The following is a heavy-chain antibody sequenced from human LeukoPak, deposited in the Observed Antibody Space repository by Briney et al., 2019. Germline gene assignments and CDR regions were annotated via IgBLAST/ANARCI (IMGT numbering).Heavy chain of an antibody. V-gene: IGHV3-15*01. D-gene: IGHD2-2*01. CDR2: IKSKTDGGTT. CDR3: AKDRHAPGRYCSSTSCFPFDS. J-gene: IGHJ5*01. Sequence: SGGSLRLSCAASGFTFSNAWMSWVRQAPGKGLEWVGRIKSKTDGGTTDYAAPVKGRFTISRDDSKNTLYLQMNSLKTEDTAVYYCAKDRHAPGRYCSSTSCFPFDSWGQGTLVTVSS. CDR1: GFTFSNAW.